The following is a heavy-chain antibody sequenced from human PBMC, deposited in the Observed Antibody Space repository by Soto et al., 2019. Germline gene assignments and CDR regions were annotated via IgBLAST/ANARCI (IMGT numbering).Heavy chain of an antibody. CDR3: ARMVYDNWFDP. D-gene: IGHD2-8*01. Sequence: GGSLRLSCAASGFTFSSYWMHWVRQAPGKGLVWVSRISSDGSSTSYADSVKGRFTISRDNAKNTLYLQMNSLRAEDTAVYYCARMVYDNWFDPWGQGTLVTVSS. CDR2: ISSDGSST. J-gene: IGHJ5*02. V-gene: IGHV3-74*01. CDR1: GFTFSSYW.